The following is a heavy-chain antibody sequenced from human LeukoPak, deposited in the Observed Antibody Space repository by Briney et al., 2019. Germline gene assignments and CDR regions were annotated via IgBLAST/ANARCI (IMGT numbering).Heavy chain of an antibody. J-gene: IGHJ6*03. V-gene: IGHV3-30*02. CDR2: IRYDGSNK. CDR1: GFTFSSYG. CDR3: AKVSADSSGWYREYYYYMDV. Sequence: GGSLRLSCAASGFTFSSYGMHWVRQAPGKGLEWVAFIRYDGSNKYYADSVKGRFTISRDNSKNTLYLQMNSLRAEDTAVYYCAKVSADSSGWYREYYYYMDVWGKGTTVTISS. D-gene: IGHD6-19*01.